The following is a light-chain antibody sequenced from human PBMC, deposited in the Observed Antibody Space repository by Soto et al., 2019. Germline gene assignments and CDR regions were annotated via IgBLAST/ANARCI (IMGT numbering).Light chain of an antibody. CDR1: SSDVGTYNL. J-gene: IGLJ2*01. V-gene: IGLV2-23*02. CDR2: EVV. Sequence: QSALTQPASVSGSPGQSITISCTGSSSDVGTYNLVSWYQHHPGKAPKLMISEVVKRPSGVSNRFSGSKSGNTASLTISGLQAEDEADYYCCSYAGSSMFVFGGETKLTVL. CDR3: CSYAGSSMFV.